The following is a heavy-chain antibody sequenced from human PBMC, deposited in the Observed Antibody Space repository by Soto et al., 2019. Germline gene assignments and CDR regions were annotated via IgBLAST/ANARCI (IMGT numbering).Heavy chain of an antibody. CDR2: INPNSGGT. CDR1: GYTFTGYY. D-gene: IGHD1-26*01. CDR3: AREDSGSYPGYYYYGMDV. V-gene: IGHV1-2*02. Sequence: ASVKVSCKASGYTFTGYYMHWVRQAPGQGLEWMGWINPNSGGTNYAQKFQGRVTMTRDTSISTAYMELSRLRSDDTAVYYCAREDSGSYPGYYYYGMDVWGQGTTVTVSS. J-gene: IGHJ6*02.